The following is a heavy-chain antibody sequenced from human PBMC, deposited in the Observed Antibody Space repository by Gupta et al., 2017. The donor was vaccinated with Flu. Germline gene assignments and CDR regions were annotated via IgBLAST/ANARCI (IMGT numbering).Heavy chain of an antibody. D-gene: IGHD3-22*01. CDR2: TRNKANSYTT. J-gene: IGHJ4*02. V-gene: IGHV3-72*01. CDR3: ARIHYYDSSGYED. CDR1: GFTFSDHY. Sequence: EVQLVESGGGLVQPGGSLRLSCAASGFTFSDHYMDWVRQAPGKGLEWVGRTRNKANSYTTEYAAAVKGRFTISRDDSKNSLYLQMNSLKTEDTAVYYCARIHYYDSSGYEDWGQGTLVTVSS.